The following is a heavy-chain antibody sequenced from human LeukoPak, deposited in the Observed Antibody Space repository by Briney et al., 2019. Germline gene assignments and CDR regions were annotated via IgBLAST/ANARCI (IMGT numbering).Heavy chain of an antibody. CDR2: ISAYNGNT. CDR3: ARDGSRKSSSPKRANDY. CDR1: GYTFTSYG. J-gene: IGHJ4*02. V-gene: IGHV1-18*01. D-gene: IGHD6-6*01. Sequence: GASVKVSCKASGYTFTSYGISWVRQAPGQGLEWMGWISAYNGNTNYAQKLQGRVTMTTDTSTSTAYMELRSLRSDDTAVYYCARDGSRKSSSPKRANDYWGQGTLVTVSS.